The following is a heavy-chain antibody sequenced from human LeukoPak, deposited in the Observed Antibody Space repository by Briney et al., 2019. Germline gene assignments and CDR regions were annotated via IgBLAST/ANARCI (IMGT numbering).Heavy chain of an antibody. CDR2: ISSTSSYI. V-gene: IGHV3-21*01. J-gene: IGHJ5*02. D-gene: IGHD2-2*01. CDR1: GFIFNSHS. CDR3: ARGGKLEPTAMPS. Sequence: GGSLRLSCAASGFIFNSHSMNWVRQAPGKGLEWVSSISSTSSYIYYADSVKSRFTISRDNAKNMLYLQINSLRVEDTAIYYCARGGKLEPTAMPSWGQGSLVVVSS.